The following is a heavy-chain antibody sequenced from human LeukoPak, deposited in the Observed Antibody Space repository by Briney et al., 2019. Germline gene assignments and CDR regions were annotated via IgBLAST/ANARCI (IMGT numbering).Heavy chain of an antibody. J-gene: IGHJ3*02. CDR1: GYTYTGYY. CDR2: INPNSGGT. D-gene: IGHD5-18*01. V-gene: IGHV1-2*02. Sequence: ASVKVSCKASGYTYTGYYMHWVRQAPGQGLEWMGWINPNSGGTNYAQKFQGRVTMTRDTSISTAYMELSRLRSDDTAMYYCARDIRSHTAMINDAFDIWGQGTMVTVSS. CDR3: ARDIRSHTAMINDAFDI.